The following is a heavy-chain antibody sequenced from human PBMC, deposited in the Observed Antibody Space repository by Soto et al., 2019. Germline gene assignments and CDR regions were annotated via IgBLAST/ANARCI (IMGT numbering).Heavy chain of an antibody. Sequence: QMPLVESGGGVVQPGRSLRLSCAASAFTFSRYAMHWVRQAPGKGLEWVAVISYDGSNKYYADSVKGRFTISRDNSKNTLYLHMKSLRAEDTAVYYCARGVVIENPYDYWGQGTLVTVSS. J-gene: IGHJ4*02. V-gene: IGHV3-30-3*01. CDR3: ARGVVIENPYDY. CDR2: ISYDGSNK. D-gene: IGHD3-3*01. CDR1: AFTFSRYA.